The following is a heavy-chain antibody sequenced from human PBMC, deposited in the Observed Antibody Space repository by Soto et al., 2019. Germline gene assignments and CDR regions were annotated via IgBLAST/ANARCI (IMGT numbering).Heavy chain of an antibody. CDR2: INTGNGNT. CDR3: ARHVGNSPPGS. CDR1: GYTFTSYA. J-gene: IGHJ4*02. D-gene: IGHD1-26*01. V-gene: IGHV1-3*04. Sequence: ASVKVSCKASGYTFTSYAMHWVRQAPGQRLEWMGWINTGNGNTKYSQMLQGRVTITRDTSASTAYLELSSLRSEDTAVYHCARHVGNSPPGSWGQGTLVTVSS.